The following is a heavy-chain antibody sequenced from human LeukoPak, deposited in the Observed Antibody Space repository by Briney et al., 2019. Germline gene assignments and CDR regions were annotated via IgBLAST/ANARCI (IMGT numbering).Heavy chain of an antibody. D-gene: IGHD2-15*01. CDR1: GFTFSTYD. CDR3: ARGDCSGGSCSSMDV. CDR2: INPAGDT. V-gene: IGHV3-13*04. J-gene: IGHJ6*02. Sequence: PGGSQRLSCAASGFTFSTYDMHWVRQATGKGLEWVSGINPAGDTYYPGSVKGRFTISREDAKNSFYLQMNSLRVGDTAVYYCARGDCSGGSCSSMDVWGQGTTVTVSS.